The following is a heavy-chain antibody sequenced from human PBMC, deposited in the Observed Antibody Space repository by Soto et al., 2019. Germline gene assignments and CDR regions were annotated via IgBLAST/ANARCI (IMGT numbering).Heavy chain of an antibody. CDR3: ATPDYDSKGYAFDI. J-gene: IGHJ3*02. Sequence: KPSETLSLTCTFSGGSIISGDDYWSWIRQPPGKGLEWIGYIYYSGSTYYNPSLRSRVTISVDTSKNQFSLKLSSVTAADTAVYYCATPDYDSKGYAFDIWGQGTMVTVSS. CDR1: GGSIISGDDY. D-gene: IGHD3-22*01. CDR2: IYYSGST. V-gene: IGHV4-30-4*01.